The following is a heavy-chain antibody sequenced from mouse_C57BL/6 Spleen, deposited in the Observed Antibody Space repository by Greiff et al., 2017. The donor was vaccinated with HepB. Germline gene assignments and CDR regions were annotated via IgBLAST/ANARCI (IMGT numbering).Heavy chain of an antibody. Sequence: QVQLQQPGAELVMPGASVKLSCKASGYTFTSYWMHWVKQRPGQGLEWIGEIDPSDSYTNYNQKFKGKSTLTVDKSSSTAYMQLSSLTSEDSAIDDCARRSSGYDDWGQGTTLTVSS. D-gene: IGHD3-2*02. CDR3: ARRSSGYDD. J-gene: IGHJ2*01. CDR1: GYTFTSYW. V-gene: IGHV1-69*01. CDR2: IDPSDSYT.